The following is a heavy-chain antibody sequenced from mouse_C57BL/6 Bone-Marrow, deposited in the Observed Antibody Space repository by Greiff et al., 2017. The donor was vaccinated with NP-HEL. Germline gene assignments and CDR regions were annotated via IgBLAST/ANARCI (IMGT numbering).Heavy chain of an antibody. CDR1: GFSLTSYG. CDR3: ARNPHGSRNYAMDY. CDR2: IWSGGST. V-gene: IGHV2-2*01. Sequence: VQLQESGPGLVQPSQSLSITCTVSGFSLTSYGVHWVRQSPGKGLEWLGVIWSGGSTDYNAAFISRLSISKDNSKSQVFFKMNSLQADDTAIYYCARNPHGSRNYAMDYWGQGTSVTVSS. D-gene: IGHD1-1*01. J-gene: IGHJ4*01.